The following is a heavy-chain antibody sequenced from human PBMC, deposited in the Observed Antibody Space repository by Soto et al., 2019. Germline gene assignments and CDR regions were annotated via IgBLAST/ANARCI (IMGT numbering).Heavy chain of an antibody. CDR1: GGTFSSYA. J-gene: IGHJ6*02. V-gene: IGHV1-69*12. CDR3: AREGIRDIVVVVAATLGGMDV. D-gene: IGHD2-15*01. Sequence: QVQLVQSGAEVKKPGSSVKVSCKASGGTFSSYAIRWVRQAPEQGLEWMGGIIPIFGTANYAEKFQGRVTITADESTSTAYMELSSLRSEDTAVYYCAREGIRDIVVVVAATLGGMDVWGQGTTVTVSS. CDR2: IIPIFGTA.